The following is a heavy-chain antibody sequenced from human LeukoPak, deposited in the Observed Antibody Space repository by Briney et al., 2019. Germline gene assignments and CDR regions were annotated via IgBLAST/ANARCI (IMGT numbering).Heavy chain of an antibody. CDR2: IYSGGST. CDR1: GFTVSSNY. V-gene: IGHV3-66*02. Sequence: GESLKISCAASGFTVSSNYMSWVRQALGKGLEWVSVIYSGGSTYYADSVKGRFTISRDNSKNTLYLQVNSLRAEDTAVYYCASRIAAAVTLGAFDIWGQGTMVTVSS. D-gene: IGHD6-13*01. J-gene: IGHJ3*02. CDR3: ASRIAAAVTLGAFDI.